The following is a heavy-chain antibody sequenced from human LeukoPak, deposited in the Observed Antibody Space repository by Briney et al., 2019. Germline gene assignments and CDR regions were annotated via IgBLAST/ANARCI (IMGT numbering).Heavy chain of an antibody. Sequence: SETLSLTCAVYGGSFSGYYWSWIRQPPGKGLEWIGEINHSGSTNYNPYLKRRVTISVAKSKNQFSLKLSSVPAADTAVYYCARGLGYSSSLLPGGYWGQGTLVTVSS. J-gene: IGHJ4*02. CDR3: ARGLGYSSSLLPGGY. V-gene: IGHV4-34*01. CDR2: INHSGST. CDR1: GGSFSGYY. D-gene: IGHD6-6*01.